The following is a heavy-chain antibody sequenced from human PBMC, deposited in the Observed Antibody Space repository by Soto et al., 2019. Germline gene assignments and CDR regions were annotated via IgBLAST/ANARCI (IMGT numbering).Heavy chain of an antibody. J-gene: IGHJ6*02. Sequence: EVQLVESGGGLVQPGGSLRLSCAASGFTFSSYDMNWVRQAPGKGLEWVSYISRSSSTIYHADSVKGRFAISRDSAKNSLYLQMHSLRAEDTAVYYCVKFYAAIYYYGMDVWGQGTTVIVSS. CDR2: ISRSSSTI. V-gene: IGHV3-48*01. D-gene: IGHD2-2*01. CDR3: VKFYAAIYYYGMDV. CDR1: GFTFSSYD.